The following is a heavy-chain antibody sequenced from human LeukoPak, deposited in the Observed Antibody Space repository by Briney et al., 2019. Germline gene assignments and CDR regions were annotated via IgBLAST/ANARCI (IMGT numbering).Heavy chain of an antibody. CDR2: ISYDGSNK. J-gene: IGHJ6*03. CDR1: GFNFRTHG. V-gene: IGHV3-30*19. D-gene: IGHD3-3*01. Sequence: GGSLRLSCAASGFNFRTHGMHWVRQAPGKGLEWVAVISYDGSNKYYADSVKGRFTISRDNSKNTLYLQMNSLRAEDTAVYYCAREALRARFLEWLPNYYYYYYMDVWGKGTTVTVSS. CDR3: AREALRARFLEWLPNYYYYYYMDV.